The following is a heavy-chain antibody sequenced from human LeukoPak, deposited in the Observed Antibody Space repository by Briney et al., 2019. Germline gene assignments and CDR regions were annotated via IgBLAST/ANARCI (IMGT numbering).Heavy chain of an antibody. V-gene: IGHV1-18*01. CDR3: ARDSYCTNGVCYFDY. CDR2: ISAYNGNT. Sequence: ASVKVSCTASGYTFTSYGISWVRQAPGQGLEWMGWISAYNGNTNYAQKLQGRVTMTTDTSTSTAYMELRSLRSDDTAVYYCARDSYCTNGVCYFDYWGQGTLVTVSS. J-gene: IGHJ4*02. CDR1: GYTFTSYG. D-gene: IGHD2-8*01.